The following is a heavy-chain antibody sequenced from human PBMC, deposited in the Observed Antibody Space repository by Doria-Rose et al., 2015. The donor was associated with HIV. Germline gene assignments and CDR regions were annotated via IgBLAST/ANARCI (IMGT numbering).Heavy chain of an antibody. V-gene: IGHV2-26*01. CDR1: GVSLSSPGMG. CDR2: NFSDDER. J-gene: IGHJ4*02. Sequence: QITLKESGPVLAKPTETLTLTCTVSGVSLSSPGMGVSWIRQPPGKALEWLSNNFSDDERSYKTSLKSRLTIPRGTSKSQVVLTMTDMDPVDTATYYCARIKSSRWYHKYYFDFWGQGTLVIVSA. CDR3: ARIKSSRWYHKYYFDF. D-gene: IGHD6-13*01.